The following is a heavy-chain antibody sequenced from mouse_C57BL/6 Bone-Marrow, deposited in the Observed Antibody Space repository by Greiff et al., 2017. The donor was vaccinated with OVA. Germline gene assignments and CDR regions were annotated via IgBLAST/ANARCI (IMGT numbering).Heavy chain of an antibody. Sequence: EVQRVESGGGLVQPGGSLKLSCAASGFTFSDYYMSWVRQTPEKRLEWVAYISNGGGSTYYPDTVKGRFTISRDNAKNTLYLQMSRLKSEDTAMYYCARPPFYGSSYYWYFDVWGTGTTVTVSS. CDR2: ISNGGGST. V-gene: IGHV5-12*01. CDR3: ARPPFYGSSYYWYFDV. CDR1: GFTFSDYY. D-gene: IGHD1-1*01. J-gene: IGHJ1*03.